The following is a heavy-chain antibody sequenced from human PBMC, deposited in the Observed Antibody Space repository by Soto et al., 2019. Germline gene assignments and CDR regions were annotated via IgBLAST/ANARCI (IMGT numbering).Heavy chain of an antibody. CDR2: SNSDGSYT. J-gene: IGHJ6*03. V-gene: IGHV3-74*01. CDR1: GFTFSNYW. Sequence: EVQLVESGGDLVQPGGSLRLSCAASGFTFSNYWMHWVRQAPGKGLVWVSRSNSDGSYTSYADSVKGRFTISRDNAKNTLYLQMNGLRAGDTGVYYCADRKYIDVWGKGPTVTVSS. CDR3: ADRKYIDV.